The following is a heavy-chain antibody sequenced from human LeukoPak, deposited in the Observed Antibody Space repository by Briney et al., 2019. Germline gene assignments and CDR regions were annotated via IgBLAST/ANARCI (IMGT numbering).Heavy chain of an antibody. CDR1: GFTFSDYY. CDR2: ISSSGSTI. J-gene: IGHJ5*02. V-gene: IGHV3-11*04. Sequence: GGSLRLSCAASGFTFSDYYMSWIRQAPGKGLEWVSYISSSGSTIYYADSVEGRFTISRDNAKNSLYLQMNSLRAEDTAVYYCARTPTGSWYPRDWFDPWGQGTLVTVSS. D-gene: IGHD6-13*01. CDR3: ARTPTGSWYPRDWFDP.